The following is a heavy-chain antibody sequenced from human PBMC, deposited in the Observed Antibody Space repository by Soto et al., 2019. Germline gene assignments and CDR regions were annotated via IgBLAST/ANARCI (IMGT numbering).Heavy chain of an antibody. CDR3: ARDIGVSDPFDY. J-gene: IGHJ4*02. CDR1: GGSISSSSYY. D-gene: IGHD2-15*01. Sequence: ETLSLTCTVSGGSISSSSYYWGWIRQPPGKGLEWIGSIYYSGSTYYNPSLKSRVTISVDTSKNQFSLKLSSVTAADTAVYYCARDIGVSDPFDYWGQGTLVTVSS. CDR2: IYYSGST. V-gene: IGHV4-39*01.